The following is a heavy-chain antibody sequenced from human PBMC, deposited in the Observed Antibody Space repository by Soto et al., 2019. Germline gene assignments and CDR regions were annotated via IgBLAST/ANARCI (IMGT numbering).Heavy chain of an antibody. V-gene: IGHV1-69*01. CDR3: ARGWGYDSNDYYYAY. J-gene: IGHJ4*02. Sequence: QVQLVQSGAEVGKPGSSVKVSCKASGGTFSRHAISWVRQAPGQGLEWMGGIIPIFGTANHPQKFQGRVTIIADESTSTVYMELSSLRSEDTAMYYCARGWGYDSNDYYYAYWGQGTLVIVSS. D-gene: IGHD3-22*01. CDR1: GGTFSRHA. CDR2: IIPIFGTA.